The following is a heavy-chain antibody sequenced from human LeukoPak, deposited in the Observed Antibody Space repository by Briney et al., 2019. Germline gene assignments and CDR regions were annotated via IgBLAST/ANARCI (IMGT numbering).Heavy chain of an antibody. CDR3: STTYYYDSSEGY. V-gene: IGHV3-15*07. CDR2: IKSKTDGGRT. CDR1: GFTFSNAW. Sequence: GGSLRLSCAASGFTFSNAWMNWVRQAPGKGLEWVGRIKSKTDGGRTDYDAPVKGRFTISRDDSKNTLYLQMNSLKTEDTAVYYCSTTYYYDSSEGYWGQGTLVTVSS. D-gene: IGHD3-22*01. J-gene: IGHJ4*02.